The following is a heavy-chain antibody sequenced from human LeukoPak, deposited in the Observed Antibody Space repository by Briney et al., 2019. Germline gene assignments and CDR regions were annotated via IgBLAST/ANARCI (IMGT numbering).Heavy chain of an antibody. CDR2: IDPNSGGT. Sequence: ASVKVSCKASGYTFTGYYMHWVGQAPGQGLEWMGWIDPNSGGTNYAQKFQGRVTMTRDTSIGTAYMELSGLTSDDTAVYYCARGYYDRGSLYYFDYWGQGTLVTVSS. CDR1: GYTFTGYY. CDR3: ARGYYDRGSLYYFDY. V-gene: IGHV1-2*02. J-gene: IGHJ4*02. D-gene: IGHD3-22*01.